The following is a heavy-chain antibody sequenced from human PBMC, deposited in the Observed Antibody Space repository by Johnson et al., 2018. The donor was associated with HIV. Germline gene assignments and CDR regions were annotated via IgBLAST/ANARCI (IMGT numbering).Heavy chain of an antibody. CDR3: ARDMGLLVLYYAVDI. Sequence: QVLLVESGGGLVKPGGSLRLSCAASGFTFSNAWMSWVRQAPGKGLEWVAVISYDGSNTYYADSVKGRFNISRDNSKNTLYLQMNSLRAEDTAVYYCARDMGLLVLYYAVDIWGQGTMVTVSS. D-gene: IGHD6-13*01. J-gene: IGHJ3*02. V-gene: IGHV3-30*03. CDR1: GFTFSNAW. CDR2: ISYDGSNT.